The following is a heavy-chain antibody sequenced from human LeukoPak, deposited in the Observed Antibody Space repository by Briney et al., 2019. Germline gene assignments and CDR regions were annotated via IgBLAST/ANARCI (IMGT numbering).Heavy chain of an antibody. CDR2: IYYSGST. CDR1: GGSISSSSYY. Sequence: PSETLSLTCTVSGGSISSSSYYWGWIRQPPGKGLEWIGSIYYSGSTYYNPSLKSRVTISVDTSKNQFSLKLSSVTAAGTAVYYCALEHYYDSSGYFHGDYWGQGTLVTVSS. V-gene: IGHV4-39*07. D-gene: IGHD3-22*01. CDR3: ALEHYYDSSGYFHGDY. J-gene: IGHJ4*02.